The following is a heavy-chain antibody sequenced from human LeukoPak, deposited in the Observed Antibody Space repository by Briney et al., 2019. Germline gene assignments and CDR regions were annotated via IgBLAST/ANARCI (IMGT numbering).Heavy chain of an antibody. J-gene: IGHJ3*02. Sequence: GGSLRLSCAASGFTFSSYGIHWVRQAPGKGLEWVAFIRYDGSNKYYADSVKGRFTISRDNSKNTLYLQMNSLRAEDTAVYYCAFYYDFWSGYPPDAFDIWGQGTMVTVSS. V-gene: IGHV3-30*02. CDR1: GFTFSSYG. CDR3: AFYYDFWSGYPPDAFDI. CDR2: IRYDGSNK. D-gene: IGHD3-3*01.